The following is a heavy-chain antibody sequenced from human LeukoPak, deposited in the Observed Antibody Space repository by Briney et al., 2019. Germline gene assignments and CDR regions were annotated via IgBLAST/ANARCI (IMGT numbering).Heavy chain of an antibody. J-gene: IGHJ6*03. CDR3: AREGTHYYYYMDV. CDR2: INPNSGGT. Sequence: ASVKVSCKASGYTFTGYYIHWVRQAPGQGLEWMEWINPNSGGTNYAQKFQGRVTMTRDTSISTAYMELSRLRSDDTAVYYCAREGTHYYYYMDVWGKGTTVTVSS. V-gene: IGHV1-2*02. CDR1: GYTFTGYY.